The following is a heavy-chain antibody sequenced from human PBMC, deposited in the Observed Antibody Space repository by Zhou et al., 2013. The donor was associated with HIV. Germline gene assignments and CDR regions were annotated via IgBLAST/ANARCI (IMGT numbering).Heavy chain of an antibody. J-gene: IGHJ5*02. Sequence: QVHLVQSGPEVKKPGASVKVSCKASGYIFTSYGFSWVRQAPGQGLEWMGWISGNNGHTNYAQKFQGRVTMTTDTSSSTAYMELRSLRSDDTAVYYCARGGYCSSTSCFNWFDPWGQGTLVTVSS. CDR1: GYIFTSYG. CDR3: ARGGYCSSTSCFNWFDP. V-gene: IGHV1-18*01. CDR2: ISGNNGHT. D-gene: IGHD2-2*01.